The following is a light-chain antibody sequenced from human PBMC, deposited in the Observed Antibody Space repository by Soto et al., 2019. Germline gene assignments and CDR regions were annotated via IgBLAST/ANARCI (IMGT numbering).Light chain of an antibody. CDR2: AAS. Sequence: IQLTQSPSSLSASVGDRVTVTCRASQGISSYLAWYQQKPGKAPKLLIYAASTLQSGVPSRFSGSGSGTEFTLTISSLQPDDCGLYYCQQYDVYSTFGQGTKVDIK. V-gene: IGKV1-9*01. CDR1: QGISSY. J-gene: IGKJ1*01. CDR3: QQYDVYST.